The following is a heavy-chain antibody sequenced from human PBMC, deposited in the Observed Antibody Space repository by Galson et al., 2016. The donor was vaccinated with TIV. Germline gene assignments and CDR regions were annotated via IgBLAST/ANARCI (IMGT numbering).Heavy chain of an antibody. D-gene: IGHD2/OR15-2a*01. V-gene: IGHV3-30*04. J-gene: IGHJ3*02. Sequence: SLRLSCAASGFTFVNYALHWVRQAPGKGLEWVAVISYDGTNKFYADSVKGRFTISRDNSKNTLHLQMNSLRVEDTAVYYCARDGLGVIGIQMWGHAFDIWGRGTMVTVSS. CDR1: GFTFVNYA. CDR3: ARDGLGVIGIQMWGHAFDI. CDR2: ISYDGTNK.